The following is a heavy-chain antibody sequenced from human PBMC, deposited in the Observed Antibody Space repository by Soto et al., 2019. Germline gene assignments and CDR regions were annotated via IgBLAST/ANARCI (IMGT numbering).Heavy chain of an antibody. CDR2: TYYRSKWYN. CDR1: GDSVSSNSAA. CDR3: ARQPPGYCSSTSCPEKYYYYYYYMDV. Sequence: SQTLSLTCAISGDSVSSNSAAWNWIRQSPSRGLEWLGRTYYRSKWYNDYAVSVKSRITINPDTSKNQFSLQLNSVTPEDTAVYYCARQPPGYCSSTSCPEKYYYYYYYMDVWGKGTTVTVSS. D-gene: IGHD2-2*01. V-gene: IGHV6-1*01. J-gene: IGHJ6*03.